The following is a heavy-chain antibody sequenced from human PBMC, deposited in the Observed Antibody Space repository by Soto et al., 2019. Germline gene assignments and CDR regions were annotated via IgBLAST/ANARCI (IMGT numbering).Heavy chain of an antibody. CDR3: ARDFETMVRKSPPWFDP. CDR2: ISYDGSNK. J-gene: IGHJ5*02. D-gene: IGHD3-10*01. V-gene: IGHV3-30-3*01. Sequence: QVQLVESGGGVVQPGRSLRLSCAASGFTFSSYAMHWVRQAPGKGLEWVAVISYDGSNKYYADSVKGRFTISRDNSKNTLYLQMNSLRAEDTAVYYCARDFETMVRKSPPWFDPWGQGTLVTVSS. CDR1: GFTFSSYA.